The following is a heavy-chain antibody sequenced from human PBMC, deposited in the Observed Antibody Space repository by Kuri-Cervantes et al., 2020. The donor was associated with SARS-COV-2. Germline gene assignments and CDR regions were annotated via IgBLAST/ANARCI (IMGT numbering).Heavy chain of an antibody. V-gene: IGHV1-18*01. J-gene: IGHJ4*02. CDR1: GYTFTSYG. Sequence: ASVKVSCKASGYTFTSYGISWVRQAPGQGLEWMGWISAYNGNTNYAQKLQGRVTMTTDTSTSTAYMELSSLRSEDTAVYYCARDEGLGVRGVKGADWGQGTLVTVSS. D-gene: IGHD3-10*01. CDR3: ARDEGLGVRGVKGAD. CDR2: ISAYNGNT.